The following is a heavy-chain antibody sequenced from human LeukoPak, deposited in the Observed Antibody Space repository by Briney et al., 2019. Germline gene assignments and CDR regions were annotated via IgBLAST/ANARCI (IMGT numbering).Heavy chain of an antibody. CDR3: AREIGTSGKHDYYGMDV. V-gene: IGHV1-18*01. CDR1: GYTFTSYG. Sequence: ASVKVSCKASGYTFTSYGISWVRQAPGQGLKWMGWISAYNGNTNYAQKLQGRVTMTTDTSTSSAYMELRSLRSEDTAVYYCAREIGTSGKHDYYGMDVWGQGTTVTVSS. D-gene: IGHD3-10*01. J-gene: IGHJ6*02. CDR2: ISAYNGNT.